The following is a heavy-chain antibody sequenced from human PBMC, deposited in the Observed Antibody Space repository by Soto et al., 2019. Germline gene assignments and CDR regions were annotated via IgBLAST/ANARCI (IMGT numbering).Heavy chain of an antibody. V-gene: IGHV4-59*01. CDR1: GGSISSYY. Sequence: PSETLSLTCTVSGGSISSYYWSWIRQPPGKGLEWIGYIYYSGSTNYNPSLKSRVTISVDTSKNQFSLKLSSVTAADTAVYCCAREVGYYDSSGYYYGGAFDIWGQGTMVTVSS. D-gene: IGHD3-22*01. J-gene: IGHJ3*02. CDR2: IYYSGST. CDR3: AREVGYYDSSGYYYGGAFDI.